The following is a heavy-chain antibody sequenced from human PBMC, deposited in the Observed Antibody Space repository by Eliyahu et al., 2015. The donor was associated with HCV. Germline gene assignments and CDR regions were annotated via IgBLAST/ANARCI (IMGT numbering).Heavy chain of an antibody. D-gene: IGHD6-19*01. CDR3: ARPWSTGYSSGWDGLRN. Sequence: QVQLVESGGGVVQPGRSLRLSCAASGFTFSXYGMHWVRQAPGKGLEWVAVIWYDGSNKYYADSVKGRFTISRDNSKNTLYLQMNSLRAEDTAVYYCARPWSTGYSSGWDGLRNWGQGTLVTVSS. V-gene: IGHV3-33*01. J-gene: IGHJ4*02. CDR1: GFTFSXYG. CDR2: IWYDGSNK.